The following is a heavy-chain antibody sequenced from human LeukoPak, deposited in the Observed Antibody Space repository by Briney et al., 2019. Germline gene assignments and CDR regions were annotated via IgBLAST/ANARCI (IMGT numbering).Heavy chain of an antibody. Sequence: PGGSLRLSCAASGFTFSRHSMSWVRQAPGKGLEWVSYISSSSSTTYYADAVKGRFTISRDNAKNSLNLQMNSLRDEDTAVYYCARGGYSGYDAPGFYFDYWGQGTLVTVSS. CDR3: ARGGYSGYDAPGFYFDY. D-gene: IGHD5-12*01. CDR2: ISSSSSTT. CDR1: GFTFSRHS. J-gene: IGHJ4*02. V-gene: IGHV3-48*02.